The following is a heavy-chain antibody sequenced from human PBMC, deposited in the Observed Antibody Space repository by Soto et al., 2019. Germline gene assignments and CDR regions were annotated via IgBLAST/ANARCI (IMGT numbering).Heavy chain of an antibody. Sequence: EVQLVESGGDLVQPGGSLRLSCTASGFMFNNYWMTWVRQAPGKGLEWVANIKQDGTEKYYVDSVKGRFTVSRDNAKNAVFLQMTCMRVEDTALYYCARGPYCVNSPCIAWIDFWGQGTWVTVSS. J-gene: IGHJ5*01. D-gene: IGHD2-21*01. CDR1: GFMFNNYW. CDR2: IKQDGTEK. CDR3: ARGPYCVNSPCIAWIDF. V-gene: IGHV3-7*01.